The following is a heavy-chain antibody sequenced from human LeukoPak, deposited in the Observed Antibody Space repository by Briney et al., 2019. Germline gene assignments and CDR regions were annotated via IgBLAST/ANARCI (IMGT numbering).Heavy chain of an antibody. CDR1: GFTFSSYS. D-gene: IGHD2-2*01. CDR3: ARDPRIYCSSTSCYAGILDY. V-gene: IGHV3-33*01. J-gene: IGHJ4*02. CDR2: IWYDGSNK. Sequence: PGRSLRLSCAASGFTFSSYSMHWVRQAPGKGLEWVAVIWYDGSNKYYADSVKGRFTISRDNSKNTLYLQMNSLRAEDTAVYYCARDPRIYCSSTSCYAGILDYWGQGTLVTVSS.